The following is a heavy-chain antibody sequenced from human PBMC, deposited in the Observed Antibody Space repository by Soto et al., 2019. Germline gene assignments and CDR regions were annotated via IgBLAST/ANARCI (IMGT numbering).Heavy chain of an antibody. D-gene: IGHD3-22*01. CDR1: GGTFSSYT. J-gene: IGHJ4*02. V-gene: IGHV1-69*02. CDR2: IIPILGIA. Sequence: SVKVSCKASGGTFSSYTISWVRQAPGQGLEWMGRIIPILGIANYAQKFQGRVTITADKSTSTAYMELSSLRSEDTAVYYCARSDSSGSFDYWGQGTLVTVSS. CDR3: ARSDSSGSFDY.